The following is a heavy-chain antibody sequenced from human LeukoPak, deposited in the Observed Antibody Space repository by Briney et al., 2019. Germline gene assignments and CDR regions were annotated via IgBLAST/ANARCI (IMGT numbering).Heavy chain of an antibody. CDR3: AREVGHAGYYFDY. Sequence: SETLSLICTVSGDSISSSNSYRGWIRQPPGKGLEWIGSLYYSGSSYYNPSHKSRVTISVDTSKNQFSLKLSSVTAADTAVYYCAREVGHAGYYFDYWGQGTLVTVSS. V-gene: IGHV4-39*07. CDR2: LYYSGSS. D-gene: IGHD2-2*01. CDR1: GDSISSSNSY. J-gene: IGHJ4*02.